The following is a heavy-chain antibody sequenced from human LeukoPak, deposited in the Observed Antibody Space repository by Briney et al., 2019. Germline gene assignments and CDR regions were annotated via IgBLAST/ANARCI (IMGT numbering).Heavy chain of an antibody. CDR2: ISSSGSTI. CDR1: GFTVSSNY. J-gene: IGHJ4*02. D-gene: IGHD1-1*01. V-gene: IGHV3-11*04. Sequence: PGGSLRLSCAASGFTVSSNYMSWVRQAPGKGLEWVSYISSSGSTIYYADSVKGRFTISRDNAKNSLYLQMNSLRAEDTAVYYCARGYNWNDYREYYFDYWGQGTLVTVSS. CDR3: ARGYNWNDYREYYFDY.